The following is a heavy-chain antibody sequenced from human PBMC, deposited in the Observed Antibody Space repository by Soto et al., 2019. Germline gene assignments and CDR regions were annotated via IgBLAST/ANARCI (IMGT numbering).Heavy chain of an antibody. CDR3: TTLRLDP. Sequence: ASVKVSCKASGYAFTAFYMNWVRQAPGQGLEWMGWVNPNTGVTKYAQKFQGRVTMTRDTSINTAYMELSGLTSDDTAVYYCTTLRLDPWGQGTLVTVSS. D-gene: IGHD3-9*01. J-gene: IGHJ5*02. CDR1: GYAFTAFY. CDR2: VNPNTGVT. V-gene: IGHV1-2*02.